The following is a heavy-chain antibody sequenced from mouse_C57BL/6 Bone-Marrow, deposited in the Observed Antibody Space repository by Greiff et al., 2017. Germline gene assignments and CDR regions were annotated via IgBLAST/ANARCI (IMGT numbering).Heavy chain of an antibody. CDR3: EREAYGGSYGFAD. CDR2: IYPRSGNT. CDR1: GYTFTSYG. J-gene: IGHJ3*01. V-gene: IGHV1-81*01. Sequence: QVHVKQSGAELARPGASVKLSCKASGYTFTSYGISWVKQRTGQGLEWIGEIYPRSGNTYYNEKFKGKATLTADKSSSTAYMELRSLTSEDSAVYFCEREAYGGSYGFADWGQGTLVTVSA. D-gene: IGHD1-1*01.